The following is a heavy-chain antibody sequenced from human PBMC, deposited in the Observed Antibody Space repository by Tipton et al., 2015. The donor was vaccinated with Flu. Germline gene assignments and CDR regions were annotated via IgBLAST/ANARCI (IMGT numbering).Heavy chain of an antibody. Sequence: QLVQSGGGLVQPGGSLRLSCAASGFTFSDYWMNWVRQAPGKGLEWVAGIGYDGSNKDYGDSVKGRFIISRDNPKNTLFLHMNSLRAEDTAVYYCAKEGRIAAGPNWFDPWGQGTLVTVSS. CDR2: IGYDGSNK. V-gene: IGHV3-33*06. CDR3: AKEGRIAAGPNWFDP. D-gene: IGHD6-13*01. CDR1: GFTFSDYW. J-gene: IGHJ5*02.